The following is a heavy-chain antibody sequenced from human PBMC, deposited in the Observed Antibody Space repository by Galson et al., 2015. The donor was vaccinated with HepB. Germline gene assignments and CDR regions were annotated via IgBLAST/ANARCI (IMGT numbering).Heavy chain of an antibody. D-gene: IGHD3-10*01. V-gene: IGHV3-30*18. J-gene: IGHJ6*02. CDR3: AKDLAYYYGAATSYGMDV. CDR1: GFTFDSHA. CDR2: ISYDRSDK. Sequence: SLRLSCAASGFTFDSHAMHWVRQAPGKGLEWVAVISYDRSDKYYADSVKGRFTISRDNSKNTLYLQMNSLRAEDTAVYYCAKDLAYYYGAATSYGMDVWGQGTTVTVS.